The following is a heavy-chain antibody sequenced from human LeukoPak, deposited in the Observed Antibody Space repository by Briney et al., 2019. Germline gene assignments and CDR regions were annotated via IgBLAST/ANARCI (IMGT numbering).Heavy chain of an antibody. J-gene: IGHJ4*02. D-gene: IGHD4-17*01. CDR3: AKIPAFYYGDDWTSSNYFND. CDR2: IFHSGRT. CDR1: GTSVSNTDW. Sequence: SETLSLTCAVSGTSVSNTDWWSWVRQPPGKGLEYIGQIFHSGRTNYNPSPKSRATISIDRSRDQFSLTLSSVTAADTAVYYCAKIPAFYYGDDWTSSNYFNDWGQGTLVTVSS. V-gene: IGHV4-4*02.